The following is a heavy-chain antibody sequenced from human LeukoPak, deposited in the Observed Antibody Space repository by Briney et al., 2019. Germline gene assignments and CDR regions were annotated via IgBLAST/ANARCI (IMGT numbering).Heavy chain of an antibody. J-gene: IGHJ4*02. V-gene: IGHV3-21*04. CDR3: AKSGLNRFDY. CDR2: VSSSSAYI. CDR1: GFTFINYN. Sequence: GGSLRLSCAASGFTFINYNMNWVRQAPGKGLEWVSSVSSSSAYIYYADSVKGRFTISRDNSKNTLYLQMNSLRAEDTAVYYCAKSGLNRFDYWGQGTLVTVSS. D-gene: IGHD2-15*01.